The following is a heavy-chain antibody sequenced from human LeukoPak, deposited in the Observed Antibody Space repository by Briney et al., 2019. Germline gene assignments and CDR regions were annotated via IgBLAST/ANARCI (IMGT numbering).Heavy chain of an antibody. CDR3: ARVTYAVPDY. V-gene: IGHV3-48*03. CDR2: VSSSGKNI. D-gene: IGHD2/OR15-2a*01. J-gene: IGHJ4*02. Sequence: GGSLRLSCAASGFTFSSYEMNWVRQAPGKGLEWVSYVSSSGKNIYFADSVKGRFTISRDNAKNSLFLQMNSLRAEDTAVYYCARVTYAVPDYWGQGTLVAVSS. CDR1: GFTFSSYE.